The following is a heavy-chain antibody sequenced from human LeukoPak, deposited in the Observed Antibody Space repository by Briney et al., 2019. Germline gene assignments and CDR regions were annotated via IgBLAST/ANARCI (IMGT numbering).Heavy chain of an antibody. J-gene: IGHJ4*02. D-gene: IGHD1-1*01. CDR3: ARIGSTGGY. CDR2: IHYSGST. Sequence: SETLSLTCTVSGGSVSGGNYSCSWIRQSPGKGLEWIGYIHYSGSTVYNPSLKSRVTMSIDTSKNQFSLNLSSVTAADTAVYYCARIGSTGGYWGQGTLVTVSS. CDR1: GGSVSGGNYS. V-gene: IGHV4-61*01.